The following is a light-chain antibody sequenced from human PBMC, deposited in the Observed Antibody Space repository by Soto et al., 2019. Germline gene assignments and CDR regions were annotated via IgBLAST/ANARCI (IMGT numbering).Light chain of an antibody. Sequence: QSVLTQPASVSGSPGQSITISCTGTSSDVGGYNYVSWYQQHPGKAPKLMIYEVSNRPSGLSNRFSGSKSSNTASLTISGLQPEDQADSYCSSYTSSSTKVFGTGTKVTVL. J-gene: IGLJ1*01. CDR2: EVS. V-gene: IGLV2-14*01. CDR1: SSDVGGYNY. CDR3: SSYTSSSTKV.